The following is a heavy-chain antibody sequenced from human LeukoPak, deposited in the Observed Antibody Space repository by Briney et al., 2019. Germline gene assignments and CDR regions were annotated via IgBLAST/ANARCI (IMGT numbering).Heavy chain of an antibody. J-gene: IGHJ4*01. V-gene: IGHV4-39*07. CDR3: ARGQGWLQRRSAFDY. CDR1: GASVSGSNYY. CDR2: INHSGST. Sequence: SETLSLTCAVSGASVSGSNYYWGWIRQPPGKGLEWIGEINHSGSTNYNPSLKSRVTISVDTSKDQFSLKLSSVTAADTAVYYCARGQGWLQRRSAFDYWGHGTLVTVSS. D-gene: IGHD5-24*01.